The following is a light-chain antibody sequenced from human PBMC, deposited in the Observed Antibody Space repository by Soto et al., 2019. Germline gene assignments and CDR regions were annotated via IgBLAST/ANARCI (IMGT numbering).Light chain of an antibody. CDR3: MQALQTPIFT. Sequence: DIVMTQSPLSLPVTPGEPASISCRSSQSLLHSNGYNYLDWYLQKPGQSPQLLIYLGSNRASGVPDRFSGIGSGTDFTLKISRVEAEDVGVHYCMQALQTPIFTFGPGTKVDIK. CDR1: QSLLHSNGYNY. V-gene: IGKV2-28*01. CDR2: LGS. J-gene: IGKJ3*01.